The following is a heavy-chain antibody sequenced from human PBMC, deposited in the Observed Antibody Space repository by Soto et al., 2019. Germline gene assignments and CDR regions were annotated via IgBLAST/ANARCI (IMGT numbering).Heavy chain of an antibody. Sequence: SETLSLTCTVSGGSISSGGYYWSWIRQHPEKGLEWIGYIYYSGTTYYNPSLESRVSISADTSENQFSLKVNSVTVADTAVYYCASTYYTGSSGPFDYWGQGTLVTVSS. V-gene: IGHV4-31*03. J-gene: IGHJ4*02. D-gene: IGHD3-22*01. CDR3: ASTYYTGSSGPFDY. CDR1: GGSISSGGYY. CDR2: IYYSGTT.